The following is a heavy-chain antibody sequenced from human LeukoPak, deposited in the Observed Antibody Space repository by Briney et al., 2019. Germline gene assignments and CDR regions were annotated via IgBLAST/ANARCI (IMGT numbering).Heavy chain of an antibody. V-gene: IGHV3-21*01. CDR3: ARSSGWYHRGPDYYYYYMDV. CDR1: GFTFSSHS. J-gene: IGHJ6*03. Sequence: RGSLRLPCAASGFTFSSHSMNWVRQAPGKGLEWVSSISSSSNYIYYADSVKGRFTISRDNAKNSLYLQMNSLRAEDTAIYYCARSSGWYHRGPDYYYYYMDVWGKGTTVTVS. D-gene: IGHD6-19*01. CDR2: ISSSSNYI.